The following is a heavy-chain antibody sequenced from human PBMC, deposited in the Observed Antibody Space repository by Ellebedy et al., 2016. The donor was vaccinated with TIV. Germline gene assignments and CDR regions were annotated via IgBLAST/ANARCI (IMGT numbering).Heavy chain of an antibody. CDR1: GFTFSSYS. CDR2: ISSSSSYI. J-gene: IGHJ3*02. V-gene: IGHV3-21*01. Sequence: GESLKISXAASGFTFSSYSMNWVRQAPGKGLEWVSSISSSSSYIYYADSVKGRFTISRDNAKNSLYLQMNSLRAEDTAVYYCARRRVDAFDIWGQGTMVTVSS. CDR3: ARRRVDAFDI.